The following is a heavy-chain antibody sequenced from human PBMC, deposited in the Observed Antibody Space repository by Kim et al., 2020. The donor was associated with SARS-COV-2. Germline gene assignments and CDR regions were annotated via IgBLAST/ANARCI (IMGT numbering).Heavy chain of an antibody. Sequence: YRPSLKGGVTISVDTSKNPFSLRRTSVTAADTAVYYCAREKYYDSGGFDCWGQGSLVTVSS. V-gene: IGHV4-4*07. CDR3: AREKYYDSGGFDC. D-gene: IGHD3-22*01. J-gene: IGHJ4*02.